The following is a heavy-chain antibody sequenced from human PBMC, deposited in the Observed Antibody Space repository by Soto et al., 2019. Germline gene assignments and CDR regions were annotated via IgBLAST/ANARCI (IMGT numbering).Heavy chain of an antibody. CDR3: ARAPKVSGSSQTRPDF. D-gene: IGHD6-6*01. CDR1: SGSFIRYY. J-gene: IGHJ4*02. V-gene: IGHV4-34*01. Sequence: ATLSLPFSIYSGSFIRYYWSWIRHPPGKGLEWIGEISQSGNTNYSPSLKSRVSISIDTSKKQFSLNLASVSAADTAVYYCARAPKVSGSSQTRPDFWGQGTLVTVSS. CDR2: ISQSGNT.